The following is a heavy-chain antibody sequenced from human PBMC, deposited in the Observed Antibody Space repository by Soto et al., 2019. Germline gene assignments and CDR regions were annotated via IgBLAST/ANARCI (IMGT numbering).Heavy chain of an antibody. CDR1: GFTFRQYG. Sequence: QVQLVESGGGVVQPGRSLRLSCAASGFTFRQYGMHWGRQAPGKGLEWVAVIFYDESKEYYADSVRGRFTISRDNSNNMLYLQMNSLRGEDTALYYCARDAAARDGRGGMDVWGQGTTVTVSS. D-gene: IGHD6-6*01. CDR2: IFYDESKE. V-gene: IGHV3-33*01. J-gene: IGHJ6*02. CDR3: ARDAAARDGRGGMDV.